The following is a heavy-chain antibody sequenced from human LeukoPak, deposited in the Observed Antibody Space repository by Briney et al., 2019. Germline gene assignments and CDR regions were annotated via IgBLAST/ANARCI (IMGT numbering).Heavy chain of an antibody. D-gene: IGHD2-8*01. CDR2: TYYRSKWYN. Sequence: SQTLSLTCAISGDSVSSNSGAWNWIRPSPSRGLEWLGRTYYRSKWYNDYAVSVKSRITIMPDTSKNQFSLQLTSVTPEDTAVYYCARQRGGQYEDAFDIWGQGTMVTVSS. J-gene: IGHJ3*02. V-gene: IGHV6-1*01. CDR1: GDSVSSNSGA. CDR3: ARQRGGQYEDAFDI.